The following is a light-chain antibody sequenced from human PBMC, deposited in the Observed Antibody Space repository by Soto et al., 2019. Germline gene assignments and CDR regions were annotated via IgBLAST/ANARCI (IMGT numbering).Light chain of an antibody. CDR2: DAS. CDR3: QQYNNWPWT. Sequence: ERVMTQSPATLSVSPGERATLSCRASQSVSSSLAWYQQKPGQAPRLLIYDASTRATSIPARFSGSGSGTEFTLTISSLQSEDFAVYYCQQYNNWPWTFGQGTKVEIK. V-gene: IGKV3-15*01. J-gene: IGKJ1*01. CDR1: QSVSSS.